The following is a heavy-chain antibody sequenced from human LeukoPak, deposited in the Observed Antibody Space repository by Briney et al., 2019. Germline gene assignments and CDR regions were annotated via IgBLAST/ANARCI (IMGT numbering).Heavy chain of an antibody. V-gene: IGHV3-9*01. CDR3: AKGGAAADNYWYFDL. D-gene: IGHD6-13*01. Sequence: TGGSLRLSCSASGFTFYDYAMHWVRQAPGKGLEWVSGISWNSGNITYGDSVKGRFTISRDNAKNSLYLQMNSLRTEDTALYYCAKGGAAADNYWYFDLWGRGTLVTVSS. CDR1: GFTFYDYA. J-gene: IGHJ2*01. CDR2: ISWNSGNI.